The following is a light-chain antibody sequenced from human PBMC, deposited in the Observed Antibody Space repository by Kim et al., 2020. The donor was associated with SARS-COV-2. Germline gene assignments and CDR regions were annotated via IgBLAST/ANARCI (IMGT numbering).Light chain of an antibody. CDR1: SSDIGNYNL. V-gene: IGLV2-23*02. Sequence: QSITTSCTGTSSDIGNYNLVSWYQQRPGKAPKLLIFEVSKRPSGVSNRFSGSKSGDTASLTISGLQAEDESDYYCCSYAGSRSFVVFGGGTQLTVL. CDR3: CSYAGSRSFVV. CDR2: EVS. J-gene: IGLJ2*01.